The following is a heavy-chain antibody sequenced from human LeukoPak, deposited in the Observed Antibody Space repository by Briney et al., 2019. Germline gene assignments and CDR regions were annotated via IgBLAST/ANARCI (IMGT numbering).Heavy chain of an antibody. CDR2: INHSGST. V-gene: IGHV4-34*01. D-gene: IGHD2-21*01. CDR1: GGSFSGYY. J-gene: IGHJ2*01. Sequence: SETLSLTCAVYGGSFSGYYWSWIRQPPGKGLEWIGEINHSGSTNYNPSLKSRVTTSVDTSKNQFSLKLSSVTAADTAVYYCARGIAHWYFDLWGRGTLVTVSS. CDR3: ARGIAHWYFDL.